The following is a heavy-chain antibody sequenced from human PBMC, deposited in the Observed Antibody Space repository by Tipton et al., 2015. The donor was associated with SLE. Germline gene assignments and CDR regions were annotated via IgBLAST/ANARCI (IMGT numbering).Heavy chain of an antibody. J-gene: IGHJ4*02. CDR2: ISSVSNTI. CDR1: GFLLSGYS. V-gene: IGHV3-48*04. CDR3: ARAPYHRSFDL. D-gene: IGHD2-21*01. Sequence: SLRLSCEASGFLLSGYSLNWVRQAPGKGLEWISYISSVSNTIYYADAVKGRFTISRDNAKNSLYLQMDSRRGEDTAMYYCARAPYHRSFDLWGQGTLVTVSS.